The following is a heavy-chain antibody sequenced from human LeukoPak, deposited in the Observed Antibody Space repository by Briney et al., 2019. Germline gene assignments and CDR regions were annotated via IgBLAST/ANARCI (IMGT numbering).Heavy chain of an antibody. V-gene: IGHV1-2*02. Sequence: ASVKVSCKASGYTFTGYYMHWVRQAPGQGLEWMGWINPNSGGTNYAQKFQGRVTMTRDTSISTAYMELSRLRSDDTAVYYCARRTSPGHGSYWFDPWGQGTLVTVSS. CDR2: INPNSGGT. CDR3: ARRTSPGHGSYWFDP. J-gene: IGHJ5*02. D-gene: IGHD3-10*01. CDR1: GYTFTGYY.